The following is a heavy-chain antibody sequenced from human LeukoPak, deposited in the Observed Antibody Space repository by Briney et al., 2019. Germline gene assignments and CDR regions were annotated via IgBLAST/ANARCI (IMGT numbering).Heavy chain of an antibody. CDR3: ARVEMATINWFDP. CDR1: GGTFSSYA. Sequence: ASVKVSCKASGGTFSSYAISWVRQAPGQGLEWMGGIIPIFGTANYAQEFQGRVTITTDESTSTAYMELSGLRSEDTAVYYCARVEMATINWFDPWGQGTLVTVSS. J-gene: IGHJ5*02. V-gene: IGHV1-69*05. CDR2: IIPIFGTA. D-gene: IGHD5-24*01.